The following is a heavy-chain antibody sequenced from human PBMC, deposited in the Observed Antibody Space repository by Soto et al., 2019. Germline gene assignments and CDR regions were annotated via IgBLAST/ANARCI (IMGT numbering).Heavy chain of an antibody. CDR1: GGTFSSHA. Sequence: QVQLVQSGAEVKKPGSSVKVSCKASGGTFSSHAISWVRQAPGQGLEWMGGIIPIFGTANYAQKFQGRVTITADESTSTAYMELSSLRSEDTAVYYCARAPPDSPGPIGYFDYWGQGTLVTVSS. CDR3: ARAPPDSPGPIGYFDY. D-gene: IGHD3-22*01. V-gene: IGHV1-69*01. CDR2: IIPIFGTA. J-gene: IGHJ4*02.